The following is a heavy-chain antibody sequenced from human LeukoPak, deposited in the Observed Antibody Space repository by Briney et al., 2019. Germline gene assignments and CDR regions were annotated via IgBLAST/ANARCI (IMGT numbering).Heavy chain of an antibody. CDR1: GGSISSYY. CDR3: ARDLGGRDSGSYYVRY. J-gene: IGHJ4*02. V-gene: IGHV4-59*12. CDR2: IYYSGST. Sequence: PSETLSLTCTVSGGSISSYYWSWIRQPPGKGLEWIGYIYYSGSTNYNPSLKSRVTISVDTSKNQFSLKLSSVTAADTAVYYCARDLGGRDSGSYYVRYWGQGTLVTVSS. D-gene: IGHD1-26*01.